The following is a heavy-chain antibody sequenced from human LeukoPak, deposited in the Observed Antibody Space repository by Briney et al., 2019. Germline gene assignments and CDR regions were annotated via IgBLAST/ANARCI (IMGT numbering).Heavy chain of an antibody. V-gene: IGHV1-2*02. D-gene: IGHD5-18*01. Sequence: GASVKVSCKASGYTFTDYYMHWVRQAPGQGLEWMGWINLNSGGTNYAQEFQGRVTMTRDTSISTAYMELSRLRTDDTAMYYCANIQLWLPCWGQGTLVTVSS. CDR2: INLNSGGT. J-gene: IGHJ4*02. CDR3: ANIQLWLPC. CDR1: GYTFTDYY.